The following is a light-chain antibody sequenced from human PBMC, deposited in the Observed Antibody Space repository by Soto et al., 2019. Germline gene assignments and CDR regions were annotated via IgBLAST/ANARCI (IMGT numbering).Light chain of an antibody. CDR2: DVS. CDR3: CSYAGRYTYV. Sequence: HSVLTQPRSVSGSPGQSVTISCTGASSDVGGYNYVSWYQQHPGKAPKLMIYDVSKRPSGVPDRFSGSKSGNTASLTISGLQTEDEADYYCCSYAGRYTYVFGTGTKVTV. V-gene: IGLV2-11*01. CDR1: SSDVGGYNY. J-gene: IGLJ1*01.